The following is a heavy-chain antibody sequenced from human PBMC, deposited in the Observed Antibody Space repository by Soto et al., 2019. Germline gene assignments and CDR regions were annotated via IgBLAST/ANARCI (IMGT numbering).Heavy chain of an antibody. CDR2: IKSKTDGGTS. CDR3: SKDSYFSLKLLRFDY. D-gene: IGHD1-7*01. J-gene: IGHJ4*01. V-gene: IGHV3-15*07. Sequence: RRRNCAVYGNTVTPAGRNIIKQNPGQGLEWVGRIKSKTDGGTSDFAAPVRGRFAISRDDSKSMVYLQMNSLKTEDTAVYYCSKDSYFSLKLLRFDYWCLGTLVTVAS. CDR1: GNTVTPAG.